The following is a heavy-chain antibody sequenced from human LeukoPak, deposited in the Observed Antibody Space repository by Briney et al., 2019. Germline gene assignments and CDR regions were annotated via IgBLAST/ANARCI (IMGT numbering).Heavy chain of an antibody. J-gene: IGHJ3*02. CDR3: ARAWVISRLGDAFDI. CDR2: IKQDGSEK. Sequence: PGGSLRLSCVASGFTLSSYWMSWVRQAPGKGLEWVANIKQDGSEKYYVDSVMGRFTISRDNAKNSLYLQMSSLRAEDTAVYYCARAWVISRLGDAFDIWGQGTMVTVSS. V-gene: IGHV3-7*03. CDR1: GFTLSSYW. D-gene: IGHD7-27*01.